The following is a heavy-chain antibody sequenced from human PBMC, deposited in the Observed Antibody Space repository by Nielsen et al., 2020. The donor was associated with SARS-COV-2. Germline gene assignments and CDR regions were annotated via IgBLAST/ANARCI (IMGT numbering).Heavy chain of an antibody. CDR2: IYYSGST. V-gene: IGHV4-39*07. CDR3: TREYSSSPDC. Sequence: SETLFLTCSVSGGSISSSTYYWGWVRQPPGKGLEWIGSIYYSGSTFYNPSLKSRLTISIDTSKNQFSLKLSSVAAADTAVYFCTREYSSSPDCWGQGTLVTVSS. CDR1: GGSISSSTYY. J-gene: IGHJ4*02. D-gene: IGHD6-13*01.